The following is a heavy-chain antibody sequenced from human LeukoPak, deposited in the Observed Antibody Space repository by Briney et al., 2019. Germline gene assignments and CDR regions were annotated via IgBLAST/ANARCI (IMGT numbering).Heavy chain of an antibody. CDR3: AISCVGWPVVDY. CDR2: INSHGSST. J-gene: IGHJ4*02. V-gene: IGHV3-74*01. D-gene: IGHD2-15*01. CDR1: GFTFNSYW. Sequence: GGSLRLFCAASGFTFNSYWKHWVRQAPGKGLVWVSRINSHGSSTSYADSVKGRFTIPRDNAKNRLYLQMNSMRAEDTAVYYCAISCVGWPVVDYWGQGTLVTVSS.